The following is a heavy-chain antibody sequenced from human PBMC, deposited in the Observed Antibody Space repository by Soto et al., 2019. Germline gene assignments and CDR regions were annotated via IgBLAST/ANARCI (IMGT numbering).Heavy chain of an antibody. Sequence: QVQLQESGPGLVKASQTLSLTCNVSGGSISSGGYYWSWIRQHPGKGLEWIGHIYYSGSTFYNPSLKSRITISVDTSKNQFSLKLSSVTAADTAVYYCAREMGAYGGNSLDYWGQGTLVTVSS. CDR2: IYYSGST. V-gene: IGHV4-31*03. D-gene: IGHD4-17*01. J-gene: IGHJ4*02. CDR1: GGSISSGGYY. CDR3: AREMGAYGGNSLDY.